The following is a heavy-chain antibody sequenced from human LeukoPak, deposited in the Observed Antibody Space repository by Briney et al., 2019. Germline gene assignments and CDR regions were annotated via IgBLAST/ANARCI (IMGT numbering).Heavy chain of an antibody. Sequence: SETLSLTCTVSGGSISSSTYYWAWIRQPPGKGPEWIGGLHSSGNTYYNPSLKSRLIISVDTSKNQFSLKMSSVTAADTAVYYCARGRARVDYFDYWGQGTLVTVSS. J-gene: IGHJ4*02. CDR3: ARGRARVDYFDY. CDR1: GGSISSSTYY. V-gene: IGHV4-39*01. D-gene: IGHD2-15*01. CDR2: LHSSGNT.